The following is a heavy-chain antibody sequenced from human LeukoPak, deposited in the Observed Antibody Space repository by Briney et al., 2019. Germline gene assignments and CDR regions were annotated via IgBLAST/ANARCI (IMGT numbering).Heavy chain of an antibody. CDR3: ARAGDYDHYYYYGMDV. V-gene: IGHV3-7*01. Sequence: GGSLRLSCAASGFTFSSNRMNWVRQTPGKGLEWVANIKHDGSETRYVDSVKGRFTISRDNAKNSLYLQMNSLRAEDTAVYYCARAGDYDHYYYYGMDVWGQGTTVTVSS. CDR1: GFTFSSNR. D-gene: IGHD4-17*01. J-gene: IGHJ6*02. CDR2: IKHDGSET.